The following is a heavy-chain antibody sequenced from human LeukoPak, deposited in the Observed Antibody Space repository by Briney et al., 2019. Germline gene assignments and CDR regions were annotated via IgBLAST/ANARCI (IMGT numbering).Heavy chain of an antibody. CDR1: GFKFDDYS. V-gene: IGHV3-43*01. Sequence: GGSLRLSCAASGFKFDDYSMHWVRQAPGKGLEWVSLINRDGGRTFYADSVKGRFTISRDNAKNSLYLQVNSLRAEDTAVYYCARSKYGDRSYYYYFYLDVWGKGTTVTVSS. D-gene: IGHD4-17*01. J-gene: IGHJ6*03. CDR3: ARSKYGDRSYYYYFYLDV. CDR2: INRDGGRT.